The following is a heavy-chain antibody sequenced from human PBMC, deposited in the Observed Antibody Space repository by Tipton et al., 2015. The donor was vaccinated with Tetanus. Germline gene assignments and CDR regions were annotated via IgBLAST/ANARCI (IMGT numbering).Heavy chain of an antibody. V-gene: IGHV4-59*12. D-gene: IGHD3-3*01. CDR1: GGSINNYY. Sequence: LRLSCTVSGGSINNYYWSWIRQPPGKGLEWIGYVYYSGSTNYNPSLKSRVTISVDTSKNQFSLNLSSVTAADTAVYYCARYGYYSRAYYHYRMDVWGQGTTVSVSS. CDR2: VYYSGST. CDR3: ARYGYYSRAYYHYRMDV. J-gene: IGHJ6*02.